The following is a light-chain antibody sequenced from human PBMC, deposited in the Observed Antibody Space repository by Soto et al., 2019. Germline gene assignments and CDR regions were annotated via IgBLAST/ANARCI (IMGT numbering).Light chain of an antibody. CDR1: SSNIGAGYD. J-gene: IGLJ1*01. CDR2: GNT. V-gene: IGLV1-40*01. Sequence: QSVLTQPPSVSGAPGQRVTISCTGSSSNIGAGYDVHWYLQLPGTAPKLLTYGNTNQPSGVPDRFSGSKSGSSASLAITGLQAEDEADYYCQSHDSSLHASVFGTGTKLTVL. CDR3: QSHDSSLHASV.